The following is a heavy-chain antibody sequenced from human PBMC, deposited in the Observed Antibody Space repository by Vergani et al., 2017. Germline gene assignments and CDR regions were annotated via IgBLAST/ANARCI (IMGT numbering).Heavy chain of an antibody. CDR3: ARDPYCSSTSCYEDWFDL. Sequence: EVQLVESGGGLVQPGGSLRLSCAASGFTFSSYWMHWVRQAPGKGLVWVSRINSDGSSTSYADSVKGRFTISRDNAKNTLYLQMNSLRAEDTAVYYCARDPYCSSTSCYEDWFDLWGQGTLVTVSS. D-gene: IGHD2-2*01. CDR2: INSDGSST. J-gene: IGHJ5*02. V-gene: IGHV3-74*01. CDR1: GFTFSSYW.